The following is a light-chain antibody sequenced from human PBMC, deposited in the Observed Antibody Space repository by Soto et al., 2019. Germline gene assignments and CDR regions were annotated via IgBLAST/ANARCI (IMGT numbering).Light chain of an antibody. J-gene: IGKJ4*01. Sequence: VMRQSPATLSVSPGERATLSCRASQSVSSNLAWYQRKPGQAPRLLIYGASTRATGIPARFSGSGSGTEFTLTITSLQSEDIAVYYCQQYNNWPPLTFGGGTKVEIK. CDR3: QQYNNWPPLT. CDR1: QSVSSN. V-gene: IGKV3-15*01. CDR2: GAS.